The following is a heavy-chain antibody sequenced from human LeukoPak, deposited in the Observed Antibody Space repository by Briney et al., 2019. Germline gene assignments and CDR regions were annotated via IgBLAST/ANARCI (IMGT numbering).Heavy chain of an antibody. D-gene: IGHD5-18*01. CDR3: ARLLRGGRDTAMVTMIVVRAKPGAFDS. V-gene: IGHV4-34*01. CDR1: GGSFSGYY. J-gene: IGHJ3*02. CDR2: INHSGST. Sequence: SETLSLTCAVYGGSFSGYYWSWIRQPPGKGLEWIGEINHSGSTNYNPSLKSRVTISVDTSKDQFSMKLSSVTAADTAVYYCARLLRGGRDTAMVTMIVVRAKPGAFDSWGQGTMVTVSS.